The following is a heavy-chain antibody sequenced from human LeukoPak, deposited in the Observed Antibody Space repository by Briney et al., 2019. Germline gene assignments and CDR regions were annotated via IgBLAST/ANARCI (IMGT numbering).Heavy chain of an antibody. V-gene: IGHV4-39*01. CDR1: GGSISGSSYY. D-gene: IGHD6-13*01. Sequence: SETLSLTCNVSGGSISGSSYYWAWIRQPPGKWLEWIGSIYYSGSTYYNPSLKSRLTISVDTSKNQFSLKLNSVTAADTAVYYCASKDSSWYYFDSWGQGSLVTVSS. J-gene: IGHJ4*02. CDR3: ASKDSSWYYFDS. CDR2: IYYSGST.